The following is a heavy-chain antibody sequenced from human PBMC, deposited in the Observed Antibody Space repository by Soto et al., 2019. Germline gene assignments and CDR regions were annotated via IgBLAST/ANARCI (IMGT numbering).Heavy chain of an antibody. CDR3: ARVRPGYYFDY. CDR2: ISSTSDNI. CDR1: GFTFSAST. J-gene: IGHJ4*02. V-gene: IGHV3-21*01. D-gene: IGHD3-9*01. Sequence: LRLSCAASGFTFSASTMNWVRQAPGKGLEWVSSISSTSDNIYYADSVKGRFTISRDNAKNSLFLQMNSLRAEDTAVYYCARVRPGYYFDYWGQGTPVTVSS.